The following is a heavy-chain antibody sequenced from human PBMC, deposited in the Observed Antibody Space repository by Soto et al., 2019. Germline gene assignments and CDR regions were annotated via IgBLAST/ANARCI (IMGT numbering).Heavy chain of an antibody. CDR1: GLTFSNYA. Sequence: GGSLRLSCATSGLTFSNYAMSWVRQAPGGGMEWVSSMSGSSSTTYYADSVRGRFTISRDRSKNTLYLQMSSLRAEDTALYYCAKNQERELPRVIDFWGQGTLVTVSS. J-gene: IGHJ4*02. CDR3: AKNQERELPRVIDF. V-gene: IGHV3-23*01. D-gene: IGHD1-7*01. CDR2: MSGSSSTT.